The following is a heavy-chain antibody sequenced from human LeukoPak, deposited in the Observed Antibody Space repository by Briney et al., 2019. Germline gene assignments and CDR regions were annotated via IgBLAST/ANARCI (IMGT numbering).Heavy chain of an antibody. CDR2: IYYSGST. Sequence: SETLSLTCTVSGGSISSSTFHWGWIRQPPGKGLEWIGYIYYSGSTYYNPSLKSRVTISVDTSKNQFSLKLSSVTAADTAVYYCARGSHDFWSGYSPVDYWGQGTLVTVSS. CDR1: GGSISSSTFH. J-gene: IGHJ4*02. CDR3: ARGSHDFWSGYSPVDY. V-gene: IGHV4-30-4*08. D-gene: IGHD3-3*01.